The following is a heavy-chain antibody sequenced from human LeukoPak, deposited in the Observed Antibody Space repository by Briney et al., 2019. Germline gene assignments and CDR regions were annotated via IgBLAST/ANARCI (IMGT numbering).Heavy chain of an antibody. CDR2: ISSSSSYI. D-gene: IGHD2-2*01. J-gene: IGHJ4*02. V-gene: IGHV3-21*01. CDR3: ARAARYCSSTSCCDY. Sequence: TGGSLRLSCAASGFTFSSYAMSWVRQAPGKGLEWVSSISSSSSYIYYADSVKGRFTISRDNAKNSLYLQMNSLRAEDTAVYYCARAARYCSSTSCCDYWGQRTLVTVSS. CDR1: GFTFSSYA.